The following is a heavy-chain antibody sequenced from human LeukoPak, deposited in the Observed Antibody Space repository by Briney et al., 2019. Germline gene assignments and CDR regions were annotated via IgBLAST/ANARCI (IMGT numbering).Heavy chain of an antibody. J-gene: IGHJ6*03. CDR2: INPNSGGT. CDR3: ARRGVVPAAPYYYYYYMDV. D-gene: IGHD2-2*01. V-gene: IGHV1-2*02. CDR1: GYTFTGYY. Sequence: GASVKVSCKASGYTFTGYYMHWVRQAPGQGLEWMGWINPNSGGTNYAQKFQGRVTMTRDTSISTAYMELSRLRSDDTAVYYCARRGVVPAAPYYYYYYMDVWGKGTTVTVSS.